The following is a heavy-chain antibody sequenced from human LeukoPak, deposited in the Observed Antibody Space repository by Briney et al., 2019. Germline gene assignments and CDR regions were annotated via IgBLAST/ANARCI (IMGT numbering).Heavy chain of an antibody. J-gene: IGHJ4*02. D-gene: IGHD3-16*01. Sequence: ASVKVSCKASGYTFTSYDFNWVRQASGQGFEWMGWMSPKSGNTGYAQKFQGRVTMTRDTSISTAYMELSSLRSEDTAVYYCARALEGGHIGFWARGTLVTVSS. CDR2: MSPKSGNT. CDR3: ARALEGGHIGF. CDR1: GYTFTSYD. V-gene: IGHV1-8*01.